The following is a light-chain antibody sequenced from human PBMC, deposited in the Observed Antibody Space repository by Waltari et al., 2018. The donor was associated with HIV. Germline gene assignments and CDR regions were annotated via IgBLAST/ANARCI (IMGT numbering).Light chain of an antibody. Sequence: QSVLTQPPSASGTPEQRVTISSSGSPSNIGSTTVPLFQQFPGTAPKVLIFGKNQRPSGVPARFSGSKSGTSASLAISGLQSEDEADYYCASWDDSLNGPVFGGGTKLTVV. V-gene: IGLV1-44*01. CDR3: ASWDDSLNGPV. CDR2: GKN. CDR1: PSNIGSTT. J-gene: IGLJ2*01.